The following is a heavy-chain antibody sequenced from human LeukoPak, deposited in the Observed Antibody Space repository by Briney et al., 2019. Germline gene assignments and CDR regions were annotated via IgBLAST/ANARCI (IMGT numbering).Heavy chain of an antibody. Sequence: GGSLRLSCAASGFTFSSYGMHWVRQAPGKGLEWVAVISYDGSNKYYADSVKGRFTIYRDNSKNTLYLQMNSLRAEDTSVYYCAKDRARIAVAGPGFRWFDPGGQGTLVTVSS. CDR3: AKDRARIAVAGPGFRWFDP. CDR2: ISYDGSNK. J-gene: IGHJ5*02. V-gene: IGHV3-30*18. CDR1: GFTFSSYG. D-gene: IGHD6-19*01.